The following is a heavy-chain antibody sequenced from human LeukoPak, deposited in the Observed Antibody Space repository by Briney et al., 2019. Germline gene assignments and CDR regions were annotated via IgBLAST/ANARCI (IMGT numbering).Heavy chain of an antibody. V-gene: IGHV3-30-3*01. CDR2: ISYDGSNR. CDR3: AREAAAGRDAFDI. D-gene: IGHD6-13*01. CDR1: GFTFSSYA. Sequence: GRSLRLSCAASGFTFSSYAMHWVRQAPGKGLEWVAVISYDGSNRYYADSVKGRLTISRDNSKNTLYLQMNSLRAEDTAVYYCAREAAAGRDAFDIWGQGTMVTVSS. J-gene: IGHJ3*02.